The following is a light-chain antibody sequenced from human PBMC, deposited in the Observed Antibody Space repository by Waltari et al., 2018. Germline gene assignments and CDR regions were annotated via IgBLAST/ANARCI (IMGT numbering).Light chain of an antibody. J-gene: IGKJ4*01. CDR1: QGISNY. CDR3: QQYYSTPLT. CDR2: AAS. Sequence: DIQLTQSPSFLSASVGDRVTITCRASQGISNYLAWYQQKPGKAPKLLISAASTLQSGVPSRFSGSGSETEFTLTISSLQAEDVAVYYCQQYYSTPLTFGGGTKVEIK. V-gene: IGKV1-9*01.